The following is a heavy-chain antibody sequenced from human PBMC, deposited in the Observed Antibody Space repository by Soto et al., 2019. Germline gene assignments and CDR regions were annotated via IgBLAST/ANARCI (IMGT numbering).Heavy chain of an antibody. CDR3: ARYDYGSGDDYNIDY. J-gene: IGHJ4*02. V-gene: IGHV4-4*02. CDR2: IHHSGST. CDR1: GASIISMNW. Sequence: QVQLQELGPGLVKPSGTLSLTCAVSGASIISMNWWSWVRQPPGKGLEWIGEIHHSGSTNYNPSLMSRVTISVDKSKNQFSLKLTSVTAADTAVYYCARYDYGSGDDYNIDYWGQGTLVTVSS. D-gene: IGHD3-10*01.